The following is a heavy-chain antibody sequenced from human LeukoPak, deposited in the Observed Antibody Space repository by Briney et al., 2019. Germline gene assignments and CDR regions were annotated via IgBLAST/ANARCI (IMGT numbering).Heavy chain of an antibody. Sequence: PGGSLRLSCAASGFTFDDYAMHWVRQAPGKGLEWVSGISWNSGHKGYADSVKGRFTISRDNAKNSLYLRMNSLRAEDTALYYCAKDIVSRYYYGSGSYLWEGGPFDYWGQGTLVTVSS. J-gene: IGHJ4*02. D-gene: IGHD3-10*01. CDR2: ISWNSGHK. CDR1: GFTFDDYA. CDR3: AKDIVSRYYYGSGSYLWEGGPFDY. V-gene: IGHV3-9*01.